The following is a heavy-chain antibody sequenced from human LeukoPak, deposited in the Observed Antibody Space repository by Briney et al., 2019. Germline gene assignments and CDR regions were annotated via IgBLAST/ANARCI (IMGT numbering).Heavy chain of an antibody. CDR1: GFTFSSSA. CDR2: ISGSGSGGST. D-gene: IGHD1-26*01. Sequence: GGSLRLSCAASGFTFSSSAMSWVRQAPGKGLEWVSSISGSGSGGSTYYADSVKGRFTISRDNSKNTLYLQMNSLRAEDTAVYYCARGGSYLSAFDIWGQGTMVTVSS. CDR3: ARGGSYLSAFDI. J-gene: IGHJ3*02. V-gene: IGHV3-23*01.